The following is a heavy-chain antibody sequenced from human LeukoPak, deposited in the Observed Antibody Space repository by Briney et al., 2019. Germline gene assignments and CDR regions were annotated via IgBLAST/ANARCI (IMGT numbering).Heavy chain of an antibody. J-gene: IGHJ4*02. CDR1: GITLSNYG. CDR2: LSASGGGT. Sequence: GGSLRLSCAVSGITLSNYGMAWVRQAPGKGLGWVASLSASGGGTSYADSVRGRFTISRDNAKNTLYLQMNSLRAEDTAVYFCAKRGVVIRVILVGFHKEAYYFDSWGQGVLVTVSS. D-gene: IGHD3-22*01. CDR3: AKRGVVIRVILVGFHKEAYYFDS. V-gene: IGHV3-23*01.